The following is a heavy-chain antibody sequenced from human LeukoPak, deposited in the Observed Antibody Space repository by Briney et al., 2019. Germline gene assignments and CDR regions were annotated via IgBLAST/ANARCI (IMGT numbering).Heavy chain of an antibody. CDR3: ASPEGYSYGTFDY. V-gene: IGHV1-69*06. CDR1: GGTFSSYA. Sequence: SSVKVSCKASGGTFSSYAISWVRQAPGQGLEWMGGIIPIFGTANCAQTFQGRVTITADKSTSTAYMELSSLRSEDTAVYYCASPEGYSYGTFDYWGQGTLVTVSS. J-gene: IGHJ4*02. CDR2: IIPIFGTA. D-gene: IGHD5-18*01.